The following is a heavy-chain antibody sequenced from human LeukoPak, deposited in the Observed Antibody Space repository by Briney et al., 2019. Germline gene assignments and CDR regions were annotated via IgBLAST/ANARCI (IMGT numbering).Heavy chain of an antibody. Sequence: SETLSLTCTVSGGSISSGGYYWSWIRQHPGKGLEWIGYIYYSGSTYYNPSLKSRVTISVDTSKNQFSLKLSSVTAADTAVYYCGSPMMSGYCSGGSCSTPVDYWGQGTLVTVSS. CDR3: GSPMMSGYCSGGSCSTPVDY. J-gene: IGHJ4*02. CDR2: IYYSGST. V-gene: IGHV4-31*03. D-gene: IGHD2-15*01. CDR1: GGSISSGGYY.